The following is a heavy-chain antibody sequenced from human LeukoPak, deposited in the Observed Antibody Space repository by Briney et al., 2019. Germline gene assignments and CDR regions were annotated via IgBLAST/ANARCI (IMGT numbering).Heavy chain of an antibody. CDR2: IYYSGST. CDR1: GGSISSYY. Sequence: SETLSLTCTVSGGSISSYYWSWIRQPPGKGLEWIGYIYYSGSTYYNPSLKSRVTISVDTSKNQFSLKLSSVTAADTAVYYCARSFSNCSSTSCYRLNAFDIWGQGTMVTVSS. CDR3: ARSFSNCSSTSCYRLNAFDI. D-gene: IGHD2-2*02. J-gene: IGHJ3*02. V-gene: IGHV4-59*06.